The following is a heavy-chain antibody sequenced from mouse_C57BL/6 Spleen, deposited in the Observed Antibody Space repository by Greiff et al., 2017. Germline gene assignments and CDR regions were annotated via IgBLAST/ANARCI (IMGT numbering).Heavy chain of an antibody. CDR2: IYPGSGST. V-gene: IGHV1-55*01. CDR3: ARSGYGGDYDDDWYFDV. J-gene: IGHJ1*03. Sequence: QVQLQQPGAELVKPGASVKMSCKASGYTFTSYWITWVKQRPGQGLEWIGDIYPGSGSTNYNEKFKSKATLTVDTSSSTAYMQLSSLTSEDSAVYYCARSGYGGDYDDDWYFDVWGTGTTVTVSS. CDR1: GYTFTSYW. D-gene: IGHD2-4*01.